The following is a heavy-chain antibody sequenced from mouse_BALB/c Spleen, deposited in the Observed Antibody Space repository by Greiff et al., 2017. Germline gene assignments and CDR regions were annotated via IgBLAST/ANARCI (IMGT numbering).Heavy chain of an antibody. V-gene: IGHV5-17*02. CDR3: ARMGSLYAMDY. J-gene: IGHJ4*01. D-gene: IGHD6-2*01. CDR2: ISSGSSTI. Sequence: DVKLVESGGGLVQPGGSRKLSCAASGFTFSSFGMHWVRQAPEKGLEWVAYISSGSSTIYYADTVKGRFTISRDNPKNTLFLQMTSLRSEDTAMYYCARMGSLYAMDYWGQGTSVTVSS. CDR1: GFTFSSFG.